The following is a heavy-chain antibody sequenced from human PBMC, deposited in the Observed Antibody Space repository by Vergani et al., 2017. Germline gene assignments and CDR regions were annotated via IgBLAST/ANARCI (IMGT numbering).Heavy chain of an antibody. Sequence: QLQLQESGPGLVKPSETLSLTCTVSGGSISSSSYYWGWIRQPPGKGLEWIGSIYYSGSTYYNPSLKSRVTISVDRSKNQFSLKLSSVTAADTAVYYCARVLAAAGNHYYYYYMDVWGKGTTVTVSS. CDR1: GGSISSSSYY. J-gene: IGHJ6*03. V-gene: IGHV4-39*07. CDR2: IYYSGST. D-gene: IGHD6-13*01. CDR3: ARVLAAAGNHYYYYYMDV.